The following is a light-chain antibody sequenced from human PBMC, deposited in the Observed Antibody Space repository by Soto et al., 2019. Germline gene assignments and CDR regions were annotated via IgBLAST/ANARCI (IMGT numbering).Light chain of an antibody. CDR3: QQRSNWLVT. Sequence: EVVLTQSPATLSLSPGERATLSCRASQSLSSYLAWYQQKPGQAPRLLIYDATNRATGVPARFSGSGSRTDFTLTSSSLEPEDVAVYYCQQRSNWLVTFGQGTKLEIK. V-gene: IGKV3-11*01. CDR2: DAT. CDR1: QSLSSY. J-gene: IGKJ2*01.